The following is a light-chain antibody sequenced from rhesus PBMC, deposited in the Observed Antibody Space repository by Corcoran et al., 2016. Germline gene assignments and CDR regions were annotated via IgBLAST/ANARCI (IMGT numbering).Light chain of an antibody. CDR2: KAS. V-gene: IGKV1-74*01. CDR3: QHHFGTPPT. J-gene: IGKJ4*01. CDR1: ENVNNY. Sequence: DIQMTQSPSSLSASVGDRVTITCRTSENVNNYLKWYQQKPGKAPKILIYKASTLQSGVPSRFSGSGSGTDYTFTISSLQSEDFATYYCQHHFGTPPTFGGGTKVEIK.